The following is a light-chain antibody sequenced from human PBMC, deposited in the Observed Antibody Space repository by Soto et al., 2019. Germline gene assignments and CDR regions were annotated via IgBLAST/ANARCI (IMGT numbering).Light chain of an antibody. CDR3: QQYENWPRT. CDR1: QSVSSN. V-gene: IGKV3-15*01. Sequence: IGLTQSPATPSLSPGERATLSCRASQSVSSNLAWYQQKPGHAPRLLIYAVSTRATDIPDRFSGSGSGTDFTLTISGLQSDDFALYYCQQYENWPRTFGQGTKV. CDR2: AVS. J-gene: IGKJ1*01.